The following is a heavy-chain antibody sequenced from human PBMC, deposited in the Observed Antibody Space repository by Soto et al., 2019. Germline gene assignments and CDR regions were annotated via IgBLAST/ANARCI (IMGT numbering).Heavy chain of an antibody. CDR2: ISYDGSNK. D-gene: IGHD1-26*01. CDR1: GFTFSSYG. CDR3: AKDGGSYLNSFDY. Sequence: QVQLVESGGGVVQPGRSLRLSCAASGFTFSSYGMHWVRQAPGKGLEWVAVISYDGSNKYYADSVKGRFTISRDNSKNTLYLQMNSLRAEDTAVYYCAKDGGSYLNSFDYWGQGTLVTVSS. V-gene: IGHV3-30*18. J-gene: IGHJ4*02.